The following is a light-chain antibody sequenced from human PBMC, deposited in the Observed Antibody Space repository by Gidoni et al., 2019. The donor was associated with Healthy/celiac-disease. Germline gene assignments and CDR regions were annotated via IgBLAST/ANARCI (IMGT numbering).Light chain of an antibody. CDR3: QSADSSGTYVV. V-gene: IGLV3-25*02. CDR2: KDS. Sequence: SYSLPQPPSVSVSPGQTARITCSGDALPKQYAYWYQQKPGQAPVLVIDKDSERPSGIPERFSGSSSGTTVTLTISGVQAEDEADYYCQSADSSGTYVVFGGGTKLTVL. J-gene: IGLJ2*01. CDR1: ALPKQY.